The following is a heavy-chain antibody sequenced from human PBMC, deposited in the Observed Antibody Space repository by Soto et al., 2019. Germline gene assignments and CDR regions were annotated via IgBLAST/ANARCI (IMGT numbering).Heavy chain of an antibody. CDR3: ARDTPVYTDKVNPMDV. V-gene: IGHV4-4*07. Sequence: SETLSLTCTVSGGSISSYYWRWIRQPAGKGLEWIGRFYTSGGTKYNPSLRSRVTMSVDTSKNQFSLKLTSVTAADTAVYYCARDTPVYTDKVNPMDVWGQGNTVTVSS. CDR2: FYTSGGT. CDR1: GGSISSYY. D-gene: IGHD5-18*01. J-gene: IGHJ6*02.